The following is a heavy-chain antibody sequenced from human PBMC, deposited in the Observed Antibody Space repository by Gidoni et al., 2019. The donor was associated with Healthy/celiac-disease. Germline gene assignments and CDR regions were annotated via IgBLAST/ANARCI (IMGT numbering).Heavy chain of an antibody. Sequence: EVQLVESGGGLVQPGGSLRLSCAASGFTFSSYAMSWVRQAPGKGLEWVSAISGSGGSKYYADAVKGRFTISRDNSKNTLYLQMNSLRAEDTAVYYCAKETKGWGRDGSSDAFDIWGQGTMVTVSS. D-gene: IGHD3-10*01. V-gene: IGHV3-23*04. CDR2: ISGSGGSK. J-gene: IGHJ3*02. CDR3: AKETKGWGRDGSSDAFDI. CDR1: GFTFSSYA.